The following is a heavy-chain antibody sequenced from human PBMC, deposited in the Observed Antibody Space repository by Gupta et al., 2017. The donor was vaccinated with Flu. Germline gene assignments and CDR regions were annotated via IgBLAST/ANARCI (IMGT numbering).Heavy chain of an antibody. Sequence: EVQLVETGRGSVQPVGSLRLSCVASGFTLGSNDMSWVRRAPGRRLEWLSFISPSATIYYGDPVRGRFTISRDNAKNSLYLQMSGLRDEDTAVYYCARGHWDNWGQGTLVTVSS. CDR3: ARGHWDN. J-gene: IGHJ4*02. CDR1: GFTLGSND. V-gene: IGHV3-48*03. CDR2: ISPSATI.